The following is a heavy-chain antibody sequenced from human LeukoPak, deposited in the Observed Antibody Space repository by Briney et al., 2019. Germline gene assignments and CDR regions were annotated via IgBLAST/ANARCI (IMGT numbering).Heavy chain of an antibody. CDR2: IKQDGSEN. V-gene: IGHV3-7*01. Sequence: GGSLTLSCAASGFTISSYWMSWVRQAPGKGLEWVAYIKQDGSENYYLDSVKGRFTISRDNAKNSLYLQMNSPRGEDTAVYYCARGDDILTGYRRIFYYFDYWGQGTLVTVSS. CDR3: ARGDDILTGYRRIFYYFDY. J-gene: IGHJ4*02. CDR1: GFTISSYW. D-gene: IGHD3-9*01.